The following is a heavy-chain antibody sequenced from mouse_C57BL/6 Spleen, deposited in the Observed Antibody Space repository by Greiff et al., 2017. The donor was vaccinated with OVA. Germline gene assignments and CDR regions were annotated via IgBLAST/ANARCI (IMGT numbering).Heavy chain of an antibody. CDR3: ARGGTVVATPMDY. V-gene: IGHV1-52*01. J-gene: IGHJ4*01. D-gene: IGHD1-1*01. Sequence: QVQLQQPGAELVRPGSSVKLSCKASGYTFTSYWMHWVKQRPIQGLEWIGNIDPSDSETHYNQKFKDKATLTVDKSSGTAYMQLSSLTSEDSAVYYCARGGTVVATPMDYWGQGTSVTVSS. CDR1: GYTFTSYW. CDR2: IDPSDSET.